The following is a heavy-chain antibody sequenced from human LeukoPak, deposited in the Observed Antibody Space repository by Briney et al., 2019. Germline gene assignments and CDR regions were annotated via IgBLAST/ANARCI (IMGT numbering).Heavy chain of an antibody. CDR1: GYTFSNYD. J-gene: IGHJ4*02. D-gene: IGHD6-6*01. V-gene: IGHV1-8*02. CDR3: ARKGVSSHYLDY. CDR2: MNTNSGNT. Sequence: GASVTVSCKASGYTFSNYDINWVRQATGQGLEWMGWMNTNSGNTGYAQKVQGRVTMTRNTSINTAYLELSSLTSEDTAVYYCARKGVSSHYLDYWGQGTLVTVSS.